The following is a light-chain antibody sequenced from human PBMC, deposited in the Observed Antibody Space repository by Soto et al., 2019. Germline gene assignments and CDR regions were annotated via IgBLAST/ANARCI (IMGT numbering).Light chain of an antibody. CDR1: QSISSW. CDR3: QQYNTYPVT. J-gene: IGKJ1*01. Sequence: DIQMTQSPSTLSASAGDRVTITCRPSQSISSWLAWYQQKPGKAPRLLIHDASSLGSGVPSRFSGSESGTEFTLTISSLQPDDFAPYYCQQYNTYPVTFGQGTKV. CDR2: DAS. V-gene: IGKV1-5*01.